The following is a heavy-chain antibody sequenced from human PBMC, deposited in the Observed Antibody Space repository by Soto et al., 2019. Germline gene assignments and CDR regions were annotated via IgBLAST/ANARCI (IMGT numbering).Heavy chain of an antibody. D-gene: IGHD6-13*01. CDR2: INPNSGGT. Sequence: ASVKVSCKASGYTFTGYYMHWVRQAPGQGLEWMGWINPNSGGTNYAQKFQGWVTMTRDTSISTAYMELSRLRSDDTAVYYCARDKTIAAAGIFDCWGQGTLVTVSS. CDR1: GYTFTGYY. J-gene: IGHJ4*02. V-gene: IGHV1-2*04. CDR3: ARDKTIAAAGIFDC.